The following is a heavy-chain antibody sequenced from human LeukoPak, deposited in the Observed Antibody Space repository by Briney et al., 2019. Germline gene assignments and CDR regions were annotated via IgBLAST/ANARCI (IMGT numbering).Heavy chain of an antibody. CDR3: ARDRQHNYYYYMDV. CDR1: GFTVSSNY. CDR2: IYSGGST. V-gene: IGHV3-53*01. D-gene: IGHD6-13*01. Sequence: GGSLRLSCAASGFTVSSNYTSWVRQAPGKGLEWVSVIYSGGSTYYADSVKGRFTISRDNSKNTLYLQMNSLRAEDTAVYYCARDRQHNYYYYMDVWGKGTTVTVSS. J-gene: IGHJ6*03.